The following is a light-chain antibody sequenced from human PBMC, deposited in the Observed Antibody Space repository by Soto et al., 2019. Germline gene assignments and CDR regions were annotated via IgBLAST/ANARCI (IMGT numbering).Light chain of an antibody. CDR2: EVS. Sequence: QSALTQPASVSGSPGQSITISCIGTSSDVGAYNYVSWYQQHPGKAPKLMIFEVSDRPSGVSNRFSGSKSGNTASLTISGLQAEDEADYYCSSYTSSNTLVFGGGTKVTVL. CDR1: SSDVGAYNY. J-gene: IGLJ2*01. CDR3: SSYTSSNTLV. V-gene: IGLV2-14*01.